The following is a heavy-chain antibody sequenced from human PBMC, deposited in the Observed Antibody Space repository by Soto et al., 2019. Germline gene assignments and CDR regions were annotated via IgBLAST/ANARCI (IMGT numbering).Heavy chain of an antibody. CDR1: GFTFDDYA. D-gene: IGHD2-2*01. J-gene: IGHJ5*02. V-gene: IGHV3-9*01. CDR3: AKDPRADIVVVPAATYNWFDP. Sequence: SLRLSCAASGFTFDDYAMHWVRQAPGKGLEWVSGISWNSGSTGYADSVKGRFTISRDNAKNSLYLQMNSLRAEDTALYYCAKDPRADIVVVPAATYNWFDPWGQGTLVTVSS. CDR2: ISWNSGST.